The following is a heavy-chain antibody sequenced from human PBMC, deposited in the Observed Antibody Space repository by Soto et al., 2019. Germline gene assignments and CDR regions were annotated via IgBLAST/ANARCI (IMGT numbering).Heavy chain of an antibody. J-gene: IGHJ3*02. D-gene: IGHD2-21*02. V-gene: IGHV1-69*13. Sequence: SVKVSCKASGGTFITYGINWVRQAPGQGLEWMGGITPIFGTANYAQNFQGRVTITADESMSTAYMELRSLRSEDTAVYYCARVWGVVVTADGAFDIWGQGTMVTVSS. CDR3: ARVWGVVVTADGAFDI. CDR1: GGTFITYG. CDR2: ITPIFGTA.